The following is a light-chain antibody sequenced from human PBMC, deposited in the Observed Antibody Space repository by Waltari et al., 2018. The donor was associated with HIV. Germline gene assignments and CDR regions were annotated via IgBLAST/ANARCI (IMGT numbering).Light chain of an antibody. CDR2: SNN. V-gene: IGLV1-44*01. CDR1: SSDIGSNA. J-gene: IGLJ2*01. CDR3: AAWDDSLNGPHVV. Sequence: QSVLTQQPSASETPGQRVAISCSGSSSDIGSNAVNWYHQLPGTAPKLLIYSNNQRPSGVPDRFSGSKSGTSASLAISGLQSEDEADYYCAAWDDSLNGPHVVFGGGTKLTVL.